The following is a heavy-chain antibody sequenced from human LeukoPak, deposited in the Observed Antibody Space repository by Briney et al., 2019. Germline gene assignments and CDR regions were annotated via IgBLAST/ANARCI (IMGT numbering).Heavy chain of an antibody. CDR3: ARALTTLTYEGY. CDR2: ISGSNSYI. CDR1: GFTFSSYT. D-gene: IGHD1-1*01. J-gene: IGHJ4*02. Sequence: TGGSLRLSCAASGFTFSSYTMHWIRQAPGKGLEWVSSISGSNSYIFYADSVKGRFTVSRDNAKDSLYLRMNSLRAEDTAVYYCARALTTLTYEGYWGQGTLVTVSS. V-gene: IGHV3-21*01.